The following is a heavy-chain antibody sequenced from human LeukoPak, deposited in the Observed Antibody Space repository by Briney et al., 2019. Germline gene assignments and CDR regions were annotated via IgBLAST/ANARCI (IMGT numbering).Heavy chain of an antibody. CDR1: GFTFSPYW. CDR3: ARDGGLLGYCSGGSCPRAYFQH. D-gene: IGHD2-15*01. J-gene: IGHJ1*01. Sequence: GGSLRLSCAASGFTFSPYWIHWVRQAPGKGLMWVSIISGDGSDRRYADSVKGRFTISRDNAKNSLYLQMNSLRAEDTAVYYCARDGGLLGYCSGGSCPRAYFQHWGQGTLVTVSS. CDR2: ISGDGSDR. V-gene: IGHV3-74*01.